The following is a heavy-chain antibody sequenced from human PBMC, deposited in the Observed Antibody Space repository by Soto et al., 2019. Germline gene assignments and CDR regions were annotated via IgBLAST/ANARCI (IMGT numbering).Heavy chain of an antibody. V-gene: IGHV4-61*01. J-gene: IGHJ4*02. CDR1: GASVSSGIYY. D-gene: IGHD3-10*01. Sequence: QVQLQESGPGLVKPSETLSLSCTVSGASVSSGIYYWNWIRRPPGKGLEWIGYIHSGNTNYNPSLKSRVTISLDTSKSQFSLSLNSVTAADTAVYYCASDHGRSVVRDWGQGTLVTVSS. CDR2: IHSGNT. CDR3: ASDHGRSVVRD.